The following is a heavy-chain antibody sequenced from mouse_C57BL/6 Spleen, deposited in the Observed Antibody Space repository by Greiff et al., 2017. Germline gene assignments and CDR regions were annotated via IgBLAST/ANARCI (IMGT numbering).Heavy chain of an antibody. V-gene: IGHV1-80*01. CDR2: IYPGDGDT. D-gene: IGHD2-3*01. CDR3: ARIYVGWCMDY. CDR1: GYAFTSYW. J-gene: IGHJ4*01. Sequence: VQLQQSGAELVKPGASVKISCKASGYAFTSYWMNWVKQRPGKGLEWIGQIYPGDGDTNYNGKFKGKATLTADKSSSTAYMQLCSLTSEDSAVDFCARIYVGWCMDYWGQGTSVTVSS.